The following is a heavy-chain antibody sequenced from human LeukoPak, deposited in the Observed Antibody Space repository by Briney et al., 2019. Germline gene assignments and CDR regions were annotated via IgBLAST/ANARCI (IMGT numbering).Heavy chain of an antibody. V-gene: IGHV3-23*01. D-gene: IGHD2-8*02. CDR2: ISGSGGST. Sequence: GGSLRLSCAASGFTFSSYAMSWVRQAPGKGLEWVSAISGSGGSTYYADSVKGRFTISRDNSKNTLYLQMNSLRAEDTAVYYCAKGSCTGGVCYGSEAFDIWVQGTMVTVSS. CDR1: GFTFSSYA. CDR3: AKGSCTGGVCYGSEAFDI. J-gene: IGHJ3*02.